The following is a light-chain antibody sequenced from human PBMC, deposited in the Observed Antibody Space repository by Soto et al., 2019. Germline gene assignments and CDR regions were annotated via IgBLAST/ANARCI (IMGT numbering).Light chain of an antibody. Sequence: DIVLTQSPATLSLSPGERATLSCRASQSVDSSLAWSQQKPGQAPRLLIYDASNRATGIPARFSGSGSGTDFTLTISSLKPEDFAVYYCQQRGSWPQLTFGGGTKVEI. CDR2: DAS. CDR3: QQRGSWPQLT. CDR1: QSVDSS. J-gene: IGKJ4*01. V-gene: IGKV3-11*01.